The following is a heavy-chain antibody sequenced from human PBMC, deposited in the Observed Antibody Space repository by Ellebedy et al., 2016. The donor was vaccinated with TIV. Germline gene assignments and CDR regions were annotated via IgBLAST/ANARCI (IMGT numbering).Heavy chain of an antibody. D-gene: IGHD5-12*01. CDR3: AAGGLYTGYCYHY. V-gene: IGHV3-23*01. CDR2: ISTSGDFT. CDR1: GFTFSGYA. Sequence: GGSLRLXXAASGFTFSGYAMSWVRQAPGKGLEWVSAISTSGDFTVYADSMKGRFTISRDNSRNMLYLQMNSLRPEDTAIYFCAAGGLYTGYCYHYWGQGTLVTVAS. J-gene: IGHJ4*02.